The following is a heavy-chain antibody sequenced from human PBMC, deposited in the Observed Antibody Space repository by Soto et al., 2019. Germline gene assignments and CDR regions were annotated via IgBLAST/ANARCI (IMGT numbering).Heavy chain of an antibody. CDR2: IVRAGGQK. Sequence: QVHLVESGGGVVQPGRPLRLSCAASGFTFSRYGMHWVRQAPGKGLEWVGVIVRAGGQKQYAASVRGRLTISRDNSRATLYLEVHSVTVEDTAVYYCASNADFEVNGLDYWGQGTLVTFSS. J-gene: IGHJ4*02. D-gene: IGHD2-8*01. CDR1: GFTFSRYG. V-gene: IGHV3-33*01. CDR3: ASNADFEVNGLDY.